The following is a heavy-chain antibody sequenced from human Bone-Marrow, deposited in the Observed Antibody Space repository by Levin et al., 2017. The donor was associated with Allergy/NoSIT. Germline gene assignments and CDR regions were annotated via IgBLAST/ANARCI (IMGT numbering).Heavy chain of an antibody. CDR3: ARDTDGYDALDY. J-gene: IGHJ4*02. CDR1: GFTVRNNY. D-gene: IGHD5-12*01. Sequence: SGGSLRLSCAASGFTVRNNYMSWVRQAPGKGLEWVSVIYTGGYTYYADSVKGRFTISRDNSKNTLYLQMNSLSPEDTAVYYCARDTDGYDALDYWGQGTLVTVSS. V-gene: IGHV3-53*01. CDR2: IYTGGYT.